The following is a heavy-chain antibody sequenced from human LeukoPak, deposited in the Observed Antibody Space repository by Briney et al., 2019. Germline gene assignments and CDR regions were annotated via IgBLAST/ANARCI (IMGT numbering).Heavy chain of an antibody. V-gene: IGHV3-9*01. CDR2: ISWNSGSI. CDR1: GFTFDDYA. Sequence: GGSLRLSCAASGFTFDDYAMHWVRQAPGKGLEWVSGISWNSGSIGYADSVKGRFTISRDNSENTLYLQMNSLGVEDTAVYYCAKGPLIEVAGTTWDYWGQGTLVTVSS. CDR3: AKGPLIEVAGTTWDY. J-gene: IGHJ4*02. D-gene: IGHD6-19*01.